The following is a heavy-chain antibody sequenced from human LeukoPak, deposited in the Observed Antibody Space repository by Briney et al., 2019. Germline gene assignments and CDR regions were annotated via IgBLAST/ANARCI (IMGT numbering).Heavy chain of an antibody. CDR2: ISSSSSYI. Sequence: GGSLRLSCAASGFTFSSYSMNWVRQAPGKGLEWVSSISSSSSYIYYADSVKGRFTISRDNAKNSLYLQMNSLRAEDTAAYYCLLVGYCSSTSCYGWGQGTLVTVSS. CDR1: GFTFSSYS. J-gene: IGHJ4*02. D-gene: IGHD2-2*01. V-gene: IGHV3-21*01. CDR3: LLVGYCSSTSCYG.